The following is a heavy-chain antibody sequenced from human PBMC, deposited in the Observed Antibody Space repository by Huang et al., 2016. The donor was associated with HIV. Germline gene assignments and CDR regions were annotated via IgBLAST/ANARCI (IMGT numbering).Heavy chain of an antibody. D-gene: IGHD6-13*01. Sequence: QVRLVESGGGVVQPGASLTLSCSASGFPFSAYGMDWVRQAPGKGLEVVSLIRYDGNNDYLIGSVKGRFTISRDNSNNTLYLRMNSLRPEDTAVYYCVKERGSSRARSSFDFWGQGTSVIVSS. CDR2: IRYDGNND. CDR1: GFPFSAYG. V-gene: IGHV3-30*02. J-gene: IGHJ3*01. CDR3: VKERGSSRARSSFDF.